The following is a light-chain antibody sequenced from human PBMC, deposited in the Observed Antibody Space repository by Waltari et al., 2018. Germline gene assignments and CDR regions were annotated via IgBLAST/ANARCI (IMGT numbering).Light chain of an antibody. CDR3: QTWDSSFVI. V-gene: IGLV3-1*01. CDR2: QDI. Sequence: SYQLTQPPSVSVSSGQTASLTCSGDKLGDKYVCWYQQKPGQSPVLVIYQDIKRPSGIPERISGSNSGNTATLTISGTQAMDEADYYCQTWDSSFVIFGGGTKLTVL. J-gene: IGLJ2*01. CDR1: KLGDKY.